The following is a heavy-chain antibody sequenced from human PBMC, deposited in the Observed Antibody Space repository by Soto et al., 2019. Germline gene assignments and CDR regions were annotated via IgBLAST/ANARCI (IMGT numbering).Heavy chain of an antibody. CDR3: ARGYGANAAGSGRPRGAFDY. J-gene: IGHJ4*02. CDR2: IIPIFGTA. D-gene: IGHD6-13*01. CDR1: GGTFSSYA. V-gene: IGHV1-69*01. Sequence: QVQLVQSGAEVKKPGSSVKVSCKASGGTFSSYAISWVRQAPGEGLEWMGGIIPIFGTANYAQKFQGRVTITADESTSTAYMELSSLRSEDTAVYYCARGYGANAAGSGRPRGAFDYWGQGTLVTVSS.